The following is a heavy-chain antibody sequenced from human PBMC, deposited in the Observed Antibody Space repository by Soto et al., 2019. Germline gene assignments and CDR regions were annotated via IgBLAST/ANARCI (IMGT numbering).Heavy chain of an antibody. V-gene: IGHV3-23*01. J-gene: IGHJ4*02. CDR3: ARDLRGSPDY. D-gene: IGHD1-26*01. CDR1: GFTFSSYA. Sequence: PGGSLRLSCAASGFTFSSYAMSWVRQAPGKGLEWVSAISGSGGTTTYAESVKGRFTTFRDNAKNTVYLQMTSLRVEDTAVYYCARDLRGSPDYWGQGTLVTVSS. CDR2: ISGSGGTT.